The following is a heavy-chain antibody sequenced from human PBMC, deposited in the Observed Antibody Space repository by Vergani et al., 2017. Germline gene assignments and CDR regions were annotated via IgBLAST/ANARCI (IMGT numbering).Heavy chain of an antibody. J-gene: IGHJ4*02. D-gene: IGHD3-10*01. CDR3: ARDRGRLLWFGELSPFDY. CDR2: IWYDGSNK. CDR1: GFTFSSYG. V-gene: IGHV3-33*01. Sequence: VQLVESGGGVVQPGRSLRLFCAASGFTFSSYGMHWVRQAPGKGLEWVAVIWYDGSNKYYADSVKGRFTISRDNSKNTLYLQMNSLRAEDTAVYYCARDRGRLLWFGELSPFDYWGQGTLVTVSS.